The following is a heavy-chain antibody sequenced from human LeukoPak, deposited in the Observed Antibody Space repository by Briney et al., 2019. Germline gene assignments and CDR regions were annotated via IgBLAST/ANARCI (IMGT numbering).Heavy chain of an antibody. V-gene: IGHV1-3*01. CDR3: VREPSHYDSSGP. J-gene: IGHJ5*02. CDR1: GYTFTSYA. Sequence: ASVKVSCKASGYTFTSYAMHWVRQAPGQRLEWMGWINAGNGNTKYSQKFQGRVTITRDTSASTAYMELSSLRSEDTAVYYCVREPSHYDSSGPWGQGTLVTVSS. D-gene: IGHD3-22*01. CDR2: INAGNGNT.